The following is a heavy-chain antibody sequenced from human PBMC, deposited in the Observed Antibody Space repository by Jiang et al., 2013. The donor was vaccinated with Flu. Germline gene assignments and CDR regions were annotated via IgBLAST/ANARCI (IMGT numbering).Heavy chain of an antibody. J-gene: IGHJ1*01. Sequence: SGAEVKKPGASVKVSCKASGYTFASYYMHWVRQAPGQGLEWMGIINPGVNRTSYAQKFQGRVTMTRDTSTSTVYMELSSLRSEDTAVYYCARGGFSSSWLFQHWGQGTLVTVSS. CDR2: INPGVNRT. CDR3: ARGGFSSSWLFQH. CDR1: GYTFASYY. D-gene: IGHD6-13*01. V-gene: IGHV1-46*01.